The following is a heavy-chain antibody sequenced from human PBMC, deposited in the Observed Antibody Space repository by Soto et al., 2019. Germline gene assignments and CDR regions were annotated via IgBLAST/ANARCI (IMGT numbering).Heavy chain of an antibody. D-gene: IGHD2-15*01. V-gene: IGHV4-34*01. Sequence: QVQLQQWGAGLLKPSETLSLTCAVYGGSFSGYYWSWIRQPPGKGLEWIGEINHSGSTNYNPSLKIRGTIPVDASKHQFSLKLSSVTAADTAVYYCARGRYCSGGSCYLRGGGGYYSDYWGQGTLVSASS. J-gene: IGHJ4*02. CDR2: INHSGST. CDR1: GGSFSGYY. CDR3: ARGRYCSGGSCYLRGGGGYYSDY.